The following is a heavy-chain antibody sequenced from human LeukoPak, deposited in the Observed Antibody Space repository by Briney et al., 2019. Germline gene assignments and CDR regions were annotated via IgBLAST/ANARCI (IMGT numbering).Heavy chain of an antibody. CDR1: GFSFISYG. CDR3: AREETAYYYGSGRYAFDI. V-gene: IGHV3-21*01. CDR2: ISSSSSYI. D-gene: IGHD3-10*01. Sequence: GGSLRLSCAASGFSFISYGMHWVRQAPGKGLEWVSSISSSSSYIYYADSVKGRFTISRDNAKDSLYLQMNSLRAEDTAVYYCAREETAYYYGSGRYAFDIWGQGTMVTVSS. J-gene: IGHJ3*02.